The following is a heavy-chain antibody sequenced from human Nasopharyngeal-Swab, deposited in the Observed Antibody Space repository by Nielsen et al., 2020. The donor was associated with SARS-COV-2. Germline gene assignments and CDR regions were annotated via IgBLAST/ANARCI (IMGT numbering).Heavy chain of an antibody. CDR2: ISGSGDNT. CDR1: AFTFSHYA. CDR3: AKPHLRYYDWLLFDY. J-gene: IGHJ4*02. Sequence: ETLSLTCAGSAFTFSHYAMSWVRQAPGKGLEWVSAISGSGDNTYYADSVKGRFTISRDNPKNTLYLQMNSLRAEDTAVYYCAKPHLRYYDWLLFDYWGQGTLVTVSS. V-gene: IGHV3-23*01. D-gene: IGHD3-9*01.